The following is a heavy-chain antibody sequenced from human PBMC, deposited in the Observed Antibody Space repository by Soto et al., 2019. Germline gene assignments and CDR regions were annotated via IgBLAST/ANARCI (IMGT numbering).Heavy chain of an antibody. D-gene: IGHD3-3*01. V-gene: IGHV1-3*01. Sequence: ASVKVCCKDSGYTFNSYARQWVRQAPGQRLEWMGWINAGNGNTKYSQKFQGRVTITRDTSASTTYMELSSLRSEDTAVYYCARDPAIFGVVTLSYYYYYMDVWGKGTTVTVSS. CDR2: INAGNGNT. CDR1: GYTFNSYA. J-gene: IGHJ6*03. CDR3: ARDPAIFGVVTLSYYYYYMDV.